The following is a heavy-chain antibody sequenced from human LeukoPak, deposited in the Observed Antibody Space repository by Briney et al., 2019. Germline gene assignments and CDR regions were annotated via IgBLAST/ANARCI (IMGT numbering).Heavy chain of an antibody. CDR1: GYSISSGHY. V-gene: IGHV4-38-2*02. CDR2: MYHSGST. CDR3: ASGPRFGELLWHWFDP. Sequence: SETLSLTCTVSGYSISSGHYWGWIRQPPGKGLEWIGSMYHSGSTYYNPPRKSRVTISEDTSKNQFSLKLRSVTAADTAVYYCASGPRFGELLWHWFDPWGQGTLVTVSS. J-gene: IGHJ5*02. D-gene: IGHD3-10*01.